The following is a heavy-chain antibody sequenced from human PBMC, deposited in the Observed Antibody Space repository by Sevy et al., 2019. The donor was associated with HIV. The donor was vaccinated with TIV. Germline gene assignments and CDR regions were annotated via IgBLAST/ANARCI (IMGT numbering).Heavy chain of an antibody. CDR1: GFTFSSYE. D-gene: IGHD4-17*01. J-gene: IGHJ4*02. V-gene: IGHV3-48*03. Sequence: GGSLRLSCAASGFTFSSYEMNWVRQAPGKGLEWVSYISNSGTTISYSDSVRGRFSISRDNARNSLYLQMNSLRAEDKAVYYCAGDGPPSATTVAHFDYWAQGTLVTVSS. CDR2: ISNSGTTI. CDR3: AGDGPPSATTVAHFDY.